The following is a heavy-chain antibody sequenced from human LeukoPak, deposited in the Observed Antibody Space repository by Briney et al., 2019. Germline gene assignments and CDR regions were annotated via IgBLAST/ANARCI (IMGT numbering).Heavy chain of an antibody. Sequence: PSETLSLTCTVSGGSISSYYWSWIRQPPGKGLEWIGYIYYSGSTNYNPSLKSRVTMSVDTSKNQFSLKLSSVTAADTAVYYCAREGGMVATFYYYYGMDVWGQGTTVTVSS. D-gene: IGHD5-12*01. CDR1: GGSISSYY. J-gene: IGHJ6*02. V-gene: IGHV4-59*12. CDR3: AREGGMVATFYYYYGMDV. CDR2: IYYSGST.